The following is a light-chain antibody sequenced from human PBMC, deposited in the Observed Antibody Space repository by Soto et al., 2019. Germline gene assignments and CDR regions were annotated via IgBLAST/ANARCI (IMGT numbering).Light chain of an antibody. Sequence: QSALTQPRSVAGAPGPSVTISCTGTTSDIGVYNYVSWYQHNPGKDPKVMIYDVNERPAGVPDLFSDAKSGNTASLTISGLQAEDEADYYCCSYAGKFAFVFGGATKLTVL. J-gene: IGLJ2*01. V-gene: IGLV2-11*01. CDR3: CSYAGKFAFV. CDR2: DVN. CDR1: TSDIGVYNY.